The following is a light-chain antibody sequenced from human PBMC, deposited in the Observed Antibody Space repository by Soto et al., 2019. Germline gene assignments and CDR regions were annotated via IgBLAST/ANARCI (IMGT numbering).Light chain of an antibody. CDR3: GTWDSSLSAVV. V-gene: IGLV1-51*01. CDR2: DNN. J-gene: IGLJ2*01. CDR1: RSNIGNNY. Sequence: QAVVTQPPSVSAAPGQKVTISCSGSRSNIGNNYVSWYQQLPGTAPKLLIYDNNKRPSGIPDRFSGSKSGTSATLGITGLQTGDEADYYCGTWDSSLSAVVFGGGTKLTVL.